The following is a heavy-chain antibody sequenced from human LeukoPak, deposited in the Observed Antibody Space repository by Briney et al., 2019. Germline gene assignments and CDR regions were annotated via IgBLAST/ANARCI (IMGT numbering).Heavy chain of an antibody. CDR3: ARGPPGFRVGGY. Sequence: PGGSLRLSCAASGFTFNDYWMHWVRQAPGKGLVWVSHINNDGSITNYADSVKGRFTVSRDNAKSTVFLQMNSLRVEDTAVYYCARGPPGFRVGGYWGQGTLVTVSS. CDR1: GFTFNDYW. D-gene: IGHD4-23*01. V-gene: IGHV3-74*01. CDR2: INNDGSIT. J-gene: IGHJ4*02.